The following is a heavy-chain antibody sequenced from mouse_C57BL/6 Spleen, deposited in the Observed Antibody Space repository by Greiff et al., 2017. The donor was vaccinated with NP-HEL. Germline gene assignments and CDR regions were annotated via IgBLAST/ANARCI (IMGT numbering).Heavy chain of an antibody. CDR3: TRYPGGFYYFDY. J-gene: IGHJ2*01. Sequence: VQLQQSGTVLARPGASVKMSCKTSGYTFTSYWMHWVKQRPGQGLEWIGAIYPGNSDTSYNQKFKGKAKLTAVTSASTAYMELSSLTNEDSAVYYCTRYPGGFYYFDYRGQGTTLTVSS. CDR2: IYPGNSDT. V-gene: IGHV1-5*01. CDR1: GYTFTSYW.